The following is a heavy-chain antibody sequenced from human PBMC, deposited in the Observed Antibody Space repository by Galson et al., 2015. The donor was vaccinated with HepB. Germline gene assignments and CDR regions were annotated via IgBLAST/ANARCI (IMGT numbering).Heavy chain of an antibody. D-gene: IGHD3-16*01. CDR1: GFTFSTYS. CDR3: AKTPQWGIRRPIDY. CDR2: ISFDGNHK. V-gene: IGHV3-30*18. Sequence: SLRLSCAASGFTFSTYSMHWVRQAPGKGLEWVAIISFDGNHKYYADSVKGRFTISRDNSKNTLYLQMNSLRAEDTAVYYCAKTPQWGIRRPIDYWGQGTLVTVSS. J-gene: IGHJ4*02.